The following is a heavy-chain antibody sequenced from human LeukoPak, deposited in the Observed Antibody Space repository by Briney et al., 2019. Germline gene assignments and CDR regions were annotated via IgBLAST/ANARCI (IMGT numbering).Heavy chain of an antibody. CDR3: ARESSQVPDYFDY. CDR2: ISSSGSTI. CDR1: GFTFSSYE. V-gene: IGHV3-48*03. Sequence: GGSLRLSGAASGFTFSSYEMNWVRQAPGKGLEWVSYISSSGSTIYYADSVKGRFTISRDNAKNSLYLQMNGLRAEDTAVYYCARESSQVPDYFDYWGQGTLVTVSS. J-gene: IGHJ4*02. D-gene: IGHD3-10*01.